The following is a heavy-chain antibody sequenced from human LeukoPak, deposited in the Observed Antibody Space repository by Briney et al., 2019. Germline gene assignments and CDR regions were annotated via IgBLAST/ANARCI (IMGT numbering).Heavy chain of an antibody. V-gene: IGHV1-8*01. J-gene: IGHJ6*02. CDR2: MNPNSGNT. CDR1: GYTFTSYD. D-gene: IGHD6-19*01. Sequence: GASVKVSCKASGYTFTSYDINWVQQATGQGLEWMGWMNPNSGNTGYAQKFQGRVTMTRNTSISTAYMELSSLRSEDTAVYYCAREVASSGWYSRYYYYGMDVWGQGTTVTVSS. CDR3: AREVASSGWYSRYYYYGMDV.